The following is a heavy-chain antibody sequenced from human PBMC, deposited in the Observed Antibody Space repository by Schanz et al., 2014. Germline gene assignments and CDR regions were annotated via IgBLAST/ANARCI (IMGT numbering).Heavy chain of an antibody. J-gene: IGHJ4*02. D-gene: IGHD4-17*01. CDR1: GFSLNTYG. Sequence: VQLVESGGGLVKPGRSLRLSCAASGFSLNTYGIHWFRQPAGKGLEWVAVIWNNGVTKYYADSVRGRFTISRDRFQNTLYLRMSSLRAEDTAVYYCARPRFDYGEVDYWGQGTLVTVSS. CDR3: ARPRFDYGEVDY. V-gene: IGHV3-33*01. CDR2: IWNNGVTK.